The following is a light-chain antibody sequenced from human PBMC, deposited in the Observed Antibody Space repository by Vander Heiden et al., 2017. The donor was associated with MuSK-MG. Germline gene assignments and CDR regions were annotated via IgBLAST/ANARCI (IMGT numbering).Light chain of an antibody. CDR2: EGT. J-gene: IGLJ3*02. Sequence: QSALTQPASVSGSPGQSITISCTGTSNDIGSSKLVSWYQHRPGQAPQRIIYEGTKRPSGVSTRFSGSKSGKTESLTTSGLQAEDEAEYYCYSHVGRLGFGGGTKMTVL. CDR3: YSHVGRLG. CDR1: SNDIGSSKL. V-gene: IGLV2-23*01.